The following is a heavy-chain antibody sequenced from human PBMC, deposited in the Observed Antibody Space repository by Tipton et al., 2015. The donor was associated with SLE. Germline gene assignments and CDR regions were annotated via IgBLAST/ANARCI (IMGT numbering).Heavy chain of an antibody. J-gene: IGHJ3*01. CDR1: GDSISSSSYY. V-gene: IGHV4-61*05. CDR2: IYYSGSA. D-gene: IGHD3-3*01. CDR3: ARGGRIAIFGVASDGAFDF. Sequence: TLSLTCIVSGDSISSSSYYWGWIRQPPGKGLEWIGYIYYSGSANYNPSLKSRVTISVDTSKNQLSLKLSSVTAADTAVYYCARGGRIAIFGVASDGAFDFWGLGTMVTVSS.